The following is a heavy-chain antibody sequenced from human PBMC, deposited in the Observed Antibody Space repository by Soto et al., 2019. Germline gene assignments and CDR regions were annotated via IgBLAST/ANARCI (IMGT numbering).Heavy chain of an antibody. V-gene: IGHV3-30*18. Sequence: QVQLVESGGGVVQPGRSLRLSCAASGFTFSSYGMHWVRQAPGKGLEWVAVISYDGSNKYYADSVKGRFTISRDNSEHTLWRRMNIPRADDTAVYYGAKARFESNPIASSSLSSWGVVFDYWAQGT. J-gene: IGHJ4*02. CDR1: GFTFSSYG. CDR3: AKARFESNPIASSSLSSWGVVFDY. D-gene: IGHD6-13*01. CDR2: ISYDGSNK.